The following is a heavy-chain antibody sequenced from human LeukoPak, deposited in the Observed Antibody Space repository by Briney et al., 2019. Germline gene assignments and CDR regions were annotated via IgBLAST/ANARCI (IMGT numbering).Heavy chain of an antibody. CDR3: AREDDSWGPNNLDL. J-gene: IGHJ3*01. V-gene: IGHV3-48*02. CDR2: IDTSSSVR. D-gene: IGHD3-3*01. CDR1: AITFSDHS. Sequence: GGSLRLSCAASAITFSDHSMNWARQAPGKGLEWISYIDTSSSVRYYADSVTGRFTISRDNAKESLFLQMNSLRDEDTAVYYCAREDDSWGPNNLDLWGQGTMVTVSS.